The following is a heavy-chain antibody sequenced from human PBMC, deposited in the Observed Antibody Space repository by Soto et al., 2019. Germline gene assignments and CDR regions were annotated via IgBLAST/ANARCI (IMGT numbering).Heavy chain of an antibody. CDR2: ISASGGST. Sequence: EVQLLESGGGLVQPGGSLRLSCVVSGFTFNNYAMNWVRQAPGKGLEWVSGISASGGSTYYADSVKGRFTISRDSSKHTLSLQMTSLRADDTAIYYCAIHFYYGSGSYYAVDYWGQGTVVTVSS. CDR3: AIHFYYGSGSYYAVDY. V-gene: IGHV3-23*01. CDR1: GFTFNNYA. J-gene: IGHJ4*02. D-gene: IGHD3-10*01.